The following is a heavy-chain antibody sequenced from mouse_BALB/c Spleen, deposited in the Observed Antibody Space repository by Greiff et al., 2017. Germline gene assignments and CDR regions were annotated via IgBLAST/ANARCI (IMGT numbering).Heavy chain of an antibody. CDR1: GFTFSSYT. Sequence: DVKLVESGGGLVQPGGSLKLSCAASGFTFSSYTMSWVRQTPEKRLEWVAYISNGGGSTYYPDTVKGRFTISRDNAKNTLYLQMSSLKSEDTAMYYCARRDYDYYAMDYWGQGTSVTVSS. CDR3: ARRDYDYYAMDY. V-gene: IGHV5-12-2*01. CDR2: ISNGGGST. J-gene: IGHJ4*01. D-gene: IGHD1-1*01.